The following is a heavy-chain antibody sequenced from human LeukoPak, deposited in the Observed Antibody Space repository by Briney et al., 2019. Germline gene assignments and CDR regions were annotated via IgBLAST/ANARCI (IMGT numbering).Heavy chain of an antibody. CDR3: ARGGLYYYDSSGQYYFDY. CDR1: GFTFSSYW. V-gene: IGHV3-74*01. CDR2: INSDGSST. Sequence: GGSLRLSCAASGFTFSSYWMHWVRQAPGKGLVWVSRINSDGSSTSYADSVKGRFTISRDNAKNTLYLQMNSLRAEDTDVYYCARGGLYYYDSSGQYYFDYWGQGTLVTVSS. J-gene: IGHJ4*02. D-gene: IGHD3-22*01.